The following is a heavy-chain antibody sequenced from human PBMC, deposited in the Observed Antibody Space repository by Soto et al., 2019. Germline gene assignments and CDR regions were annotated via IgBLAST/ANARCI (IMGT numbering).Heavy chain of an antibody. CDR2: IYYSGST. Sequence: PSETLSLTCTVSGGSISSYYWSWIRQPPGKGLEWIGYIYYSGSTNYNPSLKSRVTISVETSKNQFSLKLSSVTAADTAVYYCALFGFGGAGYYGIVVLGHGTTVTVPS. J-gene: IGHJ6*02. CDR1: GGSISSYY. V-gene: IGHV4-59*01. D-gene: IGHD3-10*01. CDR3: ALFGFGGAGYYGIVV.